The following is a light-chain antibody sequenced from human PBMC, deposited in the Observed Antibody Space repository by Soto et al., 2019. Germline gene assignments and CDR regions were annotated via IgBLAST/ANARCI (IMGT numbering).Light chain of an antibody. V-gene: IGLV2-14*01. Sequence: QSVLTRPASVSGSAGQSITISCTGTSNDVGGYNYVSWYQQHPGKAPKVMIYEVTYRPSGVSNRFSGSKSGNTASLTISGLQAEDEADYYCSSFTSRGTYVFGTGTKLTVL. CDR3: SSFTSRGTYV. J-gene: IGLJ1*01. CDR1: SNDVGGYNY. CDR2: EVT.